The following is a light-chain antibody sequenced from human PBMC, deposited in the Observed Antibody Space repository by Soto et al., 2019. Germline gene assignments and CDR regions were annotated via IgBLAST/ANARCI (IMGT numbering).Light chain of an antibody. J-gene: IGKJ5*01. V-gene: IGKV3D-15*02. Sequence: ERVMTQSPATLSVSPGERATRSCRASQSVSSYLAWYQQKPGQAPRLLIYDASNRATGIPARFSGSGSGTEFTLTISSLQSEDFAVYYCQQYGSSPITFGQGTRLEIK. CDR1: QSVSSY. CDR3: QQYGSSPIT. CDR2: DAS.